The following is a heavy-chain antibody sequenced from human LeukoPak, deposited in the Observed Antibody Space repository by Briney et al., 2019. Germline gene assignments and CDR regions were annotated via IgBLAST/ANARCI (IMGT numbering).Heavy chain of an antibody. Sequence: SETLSLTCAVYGGSFSGYYWSWIRQPPEKGLEWIGEINHTGSTNYNPSLKSRVTISVDTSKNQFSLKLSSVTAADTAVYYCARGGPFGEYITYYMDVWGKGTTVTISS. V-gene: IGHV4-34*01. CDR1: GGSFSGYY. D-gene: IGHD3-10*01. J-gene: IGHJ6*03. CDR3: ARGGPFGEYITYYMDV. CDR2: INHTGST.